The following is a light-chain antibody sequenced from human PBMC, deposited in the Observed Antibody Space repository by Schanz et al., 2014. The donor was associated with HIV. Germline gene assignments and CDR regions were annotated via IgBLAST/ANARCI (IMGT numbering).Light chain of an antibody. CDR3: QQSYSTPRVT. CDR1: QDISNY. Sequence: DIQMTQSPSSLSASVGDRVTITCQASQDISNYLNWYQQKPGKAPKLLIYDASNLETGVPSRFSGSGSGTDFTLTISSLQPEDFATYYCQQSYSTPRVTFGPGTKVDIK. CDR2: DAS. J-gene: IGKJ3*01. V-gene: IGKV1-39*01.